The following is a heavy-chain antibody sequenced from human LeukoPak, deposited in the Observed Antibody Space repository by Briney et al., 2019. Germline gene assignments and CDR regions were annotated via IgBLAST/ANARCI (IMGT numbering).Heavy chain of an antibody. Sequence: GGSLRLSCAASGFTFSSYGMHWVRQAPGKGLEWVAGISYDGSNKYYADSVKGRFTISRDNSKNTLYLQMNSLRAEDTAVYYCAKGSGWWNYFDYWGQGTLVTVSS. CDR3: AKGSGWWNYFDY. D-gene: IGHD6-19*01. CDR2: ISYDGSNK. J-gene: IGHJ4*02. CDR1: GFTFSSYG. V-gene: IGHV3-30*18.